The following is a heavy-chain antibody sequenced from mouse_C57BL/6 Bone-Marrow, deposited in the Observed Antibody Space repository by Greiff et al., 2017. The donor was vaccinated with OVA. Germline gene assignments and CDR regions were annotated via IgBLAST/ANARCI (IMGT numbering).Heavy chain of an antibody. CDR3: TTRGAYYGNPCFDV. J-gene: IGHJ1*03. Sequence: EVQLQQSGAELVRPGASVKLSCTASGFNIKDDYMHWVKQRPEQGLEWIGWIDPENGDTEYASKFQGKATITADTSSNTAYLQLSSLTSEDTAVYYCTTRGAYYGNPCFDVWGTGTTVTVSS. V-gene: IGHV14-4*01. CDR1: GFNIKDDY. CDR2: IDPENGDT. D-gene: IGHD2-10*01.